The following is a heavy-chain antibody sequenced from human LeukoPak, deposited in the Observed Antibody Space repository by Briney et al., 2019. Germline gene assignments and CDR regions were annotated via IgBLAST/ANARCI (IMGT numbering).Heavy chain of an antibody. CDR3: ARGQSSGRYGFDY. Sequence: SETLSLTCAVYGGSFSGYYWSWIRQPPGKGLEWIGEINHSGSTNYNPSLKSRATISVDTSKNQFSLKLSSVTAADTAVYYCARGQSSGRYGFDYWGQGTLVTVSS. D-gene: IGHD6-19*01. CDR1: GGSFSGYY. J-gene: IGHJ4*02. V-gene: IGHV4-34*01. CDR2: INHSGST.